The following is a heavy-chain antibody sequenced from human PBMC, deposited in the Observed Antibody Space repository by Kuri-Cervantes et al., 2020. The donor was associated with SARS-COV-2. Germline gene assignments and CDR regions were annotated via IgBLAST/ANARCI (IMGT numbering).Heavy chain of an antibody. CDR2: ISSSSTI. CDR3: ARDLSTVLGEDYFDY. Sequence: GESLKISCAASGFTFSDYYMNWVRQAPGKGLEWVSSISSSSTIYYADSVKGRFTISRDNSKNTLYLQMNSLRAEDTAVYYCARDLSTVLGEDYFDYWGQGTLVTVSS. CDR1: GFTFSDYY. D-gene: IGHD2-8*01. J-gene: IGHJ4*02. V-gene: IGHV3-69-1*01.